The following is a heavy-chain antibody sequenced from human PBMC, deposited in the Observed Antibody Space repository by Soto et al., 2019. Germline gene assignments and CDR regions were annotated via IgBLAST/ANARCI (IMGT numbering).Heavy chain of an antibody. J-gene: IGHJ6*02. D-gene: IGHD2-15*01. CDR1: GDSASSNSAA. CDR2: TYYRSKWYN. Sequence: PSQTLSLTCAISGDSASSNSAAWNWIRQSPSRGLEWLGRTYYRSKWYNDYAVSVKSRITIHPDTSKNQFSLQLNSLTPEDTAVYYYARDLVVAVACSGPYYFYGMDVWCQGTPVTVSS. V-gene: IGHV6-1*01. CDR3: ARDLVVAVACSGPYYFYGMDV.